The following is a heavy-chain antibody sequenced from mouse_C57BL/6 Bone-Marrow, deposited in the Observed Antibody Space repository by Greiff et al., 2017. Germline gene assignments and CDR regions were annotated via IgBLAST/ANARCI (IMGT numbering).Heavy chain of an antibody. CDR3: ARQMCYSNVFDY. D-gene: IGHD2-5*01. CDR1: GYTFTEYT. CDR2: FYPGSGSI. V-gene: IGHV1-62-2*01. J-gene: IGHJ2*01. Sequence: VQLQESGAELVKPGASVKLSCKASGYTFTEYTIHWVKQRSGQGLEWIGWFYPGSGSIKYNEKFKDKATLTADKSSSTAYMQLSSLTYEDSAVYYCARQMCYSNVFDYWGQGTTLTVSS.